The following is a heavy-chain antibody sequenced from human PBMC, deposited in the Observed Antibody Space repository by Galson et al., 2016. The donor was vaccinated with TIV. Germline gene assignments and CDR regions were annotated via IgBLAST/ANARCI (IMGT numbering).Heavy chain of an antibody. V-gene: IGHV1-69*13. D-gene: IGHD3-22*01. J-gene: IGHJ1*01. CDR1: GGTFSSYA. CDR3: ARGETYYESKYCHH. CDR2: IIGMSGTT. Sequence: SVKVSCKASGGTFSSYAISWVRQAPGQGLEWMGGIIGMSGTTNYAQKFQGRVTINADEITSTAYMELSSLRSDDTAVYFCARGETYYESKYCHHWGQGTLGTVSS.